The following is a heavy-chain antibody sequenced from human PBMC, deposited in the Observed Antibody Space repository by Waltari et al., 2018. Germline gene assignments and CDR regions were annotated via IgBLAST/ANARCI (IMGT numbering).Heavy chain of an antibody. V-gene: IGHV4-34*01. CDR3: VRLEDCTGPGGNCYSGELFALDV. CDR2: INHSGNI. Sequence: QVQLQQWGAGQLQPPETLSLSCAVFAESFRGYYWGCVRQTRGKGLEWIGEINHSGNINANPSLRSRLTMSVDTSNNQLSLKLNSVTAADTAVYYCVRLEDCTGPGGNCYSGELFALDVWGQGTTVTVSS. CDR1: AESFRGYY. D-gene: IGHD2-15*01. J-gene: IGHJ6*02.